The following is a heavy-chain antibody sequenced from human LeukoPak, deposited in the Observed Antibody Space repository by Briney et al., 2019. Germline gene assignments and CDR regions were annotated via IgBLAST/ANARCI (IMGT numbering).Heavy chain of an antibody. CDR1: GYTLTELS. CDR3: ATDPPKTMRVVKLDYYYGIDV. Sequence: ASVKVSCKVSGYTLTELSMHWVRQAPGKGLEWMGGFDPEDGETIYAQKFQGRVTMTEDTSTDTAYMELSSLRSEDTAVYYCATDPPKTMRVVKLDYYYGIDVWGQGTTVTVSS. D-gene: IGHD3-3*01. J-gene: IGHJ6*02. V-gene: IGHV1-24*01. CDR2: FDPEDGET.